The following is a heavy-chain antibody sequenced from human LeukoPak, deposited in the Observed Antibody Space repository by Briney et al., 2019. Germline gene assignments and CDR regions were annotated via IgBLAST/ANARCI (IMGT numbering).Heavy chain of an antibody. CDR3: ARDGRAYYDILTGYYHFDF. J-gene: IGHJ4*02. D-gene: IGHD3-9*01. CDR2: INPNSGGT. V-gene: IGHV1-2*04. Sequence: ASVTVSCKASGYTFTGYYMHWVRQAPGQGLEWMGWINPNSGGTNFAQKFQGWVTMTRDTSISTAYMELSRLRSDDTAVYYCARDGRAYYDILTGYYHFDFWGQGTLVTVSS. CDR1: GYTFTGYY.